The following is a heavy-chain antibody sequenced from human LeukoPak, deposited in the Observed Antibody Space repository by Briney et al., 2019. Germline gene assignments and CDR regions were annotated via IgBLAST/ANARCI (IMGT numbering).Heavy chain of an antibody. V-gene: IGHV4-39*01. D-gene: IGHD4-17*01. CDR2: VYYSGNT. CDR1: GASTTSSSHY. Sequence: SETLSLTCTVSGASTTSSSHYWDWIRQPPGKGLEWIGTVYYSGNTYYNPSLKSRVTISVDTSKNQLSLKLSSVTAADTAVYYCARHPHSTVTRAYYFDYWGQGTLVTVSS. CDR3: ARHPHSTVTRAYYFDY. J-gene: IGHJ4*02.